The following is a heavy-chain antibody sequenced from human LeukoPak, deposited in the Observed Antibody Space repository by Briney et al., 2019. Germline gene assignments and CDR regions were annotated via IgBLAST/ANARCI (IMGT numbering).Heavy chain of an antibody. CDR2: IRSKPYGGTT. CDR1: GFTFADYA. CDR3: AKAGSIRFDY. V-gene: IGHV3-49*03. Sequence: GGSLRLSCTASGFTFADYAMSWFRQAPGKGLEWVGFIRSKPYGGTTEYAASVKGRFTISRDDSKSIAYLQMNSLRAEDTAVYYCAKAGSIRFDYWGQGTLVTVSS. J-gene: IGHJ4*02. D-gene: IGHD1-26*01.